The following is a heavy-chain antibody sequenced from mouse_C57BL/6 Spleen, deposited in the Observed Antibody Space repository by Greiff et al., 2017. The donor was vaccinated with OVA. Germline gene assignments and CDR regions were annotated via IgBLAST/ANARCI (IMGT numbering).Heavy chain of an antibody. CDR1: GFTFSDYY. Sequence: EVMLVESEGGLVQPGSSMKLSCTASGFTFSDYYMAWVRQVPEKGLEWVANINYDGSSTYYLDSLKSRFIISRDNAKNILYLQMSSPKSEDTATYYCARSSSVFFDYWGQGTTLTVSS. CDR2: INYDGSST. J-gene: IGHJ2*01. V-gene: IGHV5-16*01. CDR3: ARSSSVFFDY. D-gene: IGHD3-2*02.